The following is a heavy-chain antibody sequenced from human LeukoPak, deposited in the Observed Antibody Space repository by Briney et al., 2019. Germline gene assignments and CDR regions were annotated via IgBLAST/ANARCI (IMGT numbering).Heavy chain of an antibody. CDR3: ARDLLLPPGMDV. J-gene: IGHJ6*02. D-gene: IGHD3-22*01. CDR2: INSDGSST. CDR1: GFTLSSYW. V-gene: IGHV3-74*01. Sequence: GGSLRLSCAASGFTLSSYWMHWVRQAPGKGLVWVSRINSDGSSTSYADSVRGRFTISRDNAKNTLYLQMNSLRAEDTAVYYCARDLLLPPGMDVWGQGTTVTVSS.